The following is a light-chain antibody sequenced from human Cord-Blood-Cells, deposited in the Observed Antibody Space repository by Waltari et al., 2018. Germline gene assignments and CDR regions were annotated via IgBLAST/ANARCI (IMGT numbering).Light chain of an antibody. CDR3: QQSYSTPYT. V-gene: IGKV1-39*01. CDR1: QSISSY. CDR2: AAS. J-gene: IGKJ2*01. Sequence: DIQMPQSPSSLSASVGDRVTITCRASQSISSYLNWYQQKQGKAPKLLIYAASSLQSGVPSRFSGSGSGTDFTLTISSLQPEDFATYYCQQSYSTPYTFGQGTKLEIK.